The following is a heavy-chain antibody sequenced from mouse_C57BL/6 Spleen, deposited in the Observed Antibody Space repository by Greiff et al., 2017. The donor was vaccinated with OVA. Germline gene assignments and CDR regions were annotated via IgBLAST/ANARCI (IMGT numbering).Heavy chain of an antibody. CDR1: GYTFTDYY. D-gene: IGHD2-4*01. CDR2: INPNNGGT. Sequence: EVQLQQSGPELVKPGASVKISCKASGYTFTDYYMNWVKQSHGKSLEWIGDINPNNGGTSYNQKFKGKATLTVDKSSSTAYMELRILTAEVSTVYYCATSYDFGAYWGQGTLVTVSA. CDR3: ATSYDFGAY. V-gene: IGHV1-26*01. J-gene: IGHJ3*01.